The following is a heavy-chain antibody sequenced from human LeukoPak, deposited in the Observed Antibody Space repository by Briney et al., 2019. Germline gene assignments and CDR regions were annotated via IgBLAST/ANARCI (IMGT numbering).Heavy chain of an antibody. CDR3: ARGAMATDDY. CDR1: GGSISSYY. D-gene: IGHD5-24*01. CDR2: IYYSGST. V-gene: IGHV4-59*01. Sequence: SETLSLTCTVSGGSISSYYWSWIRQPPGKGLEWIGYIYYSGSTNYNPSLKSRVNISVDTSKNQFSLKLSSVTAADTAVYYCARGAMATDDYWGQGTLVTVSS. J-gene: IGHJ4*02.